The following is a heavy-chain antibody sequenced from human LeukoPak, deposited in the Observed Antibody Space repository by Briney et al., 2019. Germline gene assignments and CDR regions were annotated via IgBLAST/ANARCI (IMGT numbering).Heavy chain of an antibody. CDR3: ARGRIAVAGTIFDY. J-gene: IGHJ4*02. CDR1: GFSFSRHG. D-gene: IGHD6-19*01. CDR2: MRYDGSNR. V-gene: IGHV3-30*02. Sequence: GGSLRLSCEASGFSFSRHGMHWVRQAPGKGLEWVAFMRYDGSNRYFADSVKGRFTISRDNAKNSLYLQMNSLRAEDTAVYYCARGRIAVAGTIFDYWGQGTLVTVSS.